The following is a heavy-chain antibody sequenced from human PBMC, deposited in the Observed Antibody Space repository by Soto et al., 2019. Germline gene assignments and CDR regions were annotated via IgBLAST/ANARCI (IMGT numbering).Heavy chain of an antibody. CDR1: GDSISSTHW. D-gene: IGHD2-15*01. V-gene: IGHV4-4*02. CDR3: ATLPPRIVTVLLPIPR. Sequence: QVVLQQSGPGLVRPSGTLSLSCAVSGDSISSTHWWTWVRQPPGKGLEWIGEIYHTGSTTYNPSLKSRVTISVDKSNNQFSLRLTSVTAADTAVYYCATLPPRIVTVLLPIPRWGQGTLVTVSS. CDR2: IYHTGST. J-gene: IGHJ4*02.